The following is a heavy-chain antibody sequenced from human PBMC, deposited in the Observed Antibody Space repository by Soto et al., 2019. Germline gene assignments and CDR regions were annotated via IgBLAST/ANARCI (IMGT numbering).Heavy chain of an antibody. J-gene: IGHJ6*03. CDR3: ARVRNHYYYYYMDV. CDR1: GGSISGYF. V-gene: IGHV4-59*01. CDR2: ISDTGSP. D-gene: IGHD1-1*01. Sequence: PSETLSLTCTVSGGSISGYFWSWIRQPPGKGLECIGYISDTGSPSYNSSLKSRVTISLDTSKSQFSLKLSSVTAADTAVYYCARVRNHYYYYYMDVWDKGTTVTVSS.